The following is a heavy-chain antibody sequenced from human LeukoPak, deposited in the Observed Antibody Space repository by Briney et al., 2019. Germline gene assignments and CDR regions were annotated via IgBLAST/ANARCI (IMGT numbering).Heavy chain of an antibody. CDR2: IYYSGST. CDR3: ARETGLLWFGELLPNWFDP. Sequence: SETLSLTCTVSGYSISSGYYWSWIRQPPGKGLEWIGYIYYSGSTNYNPSLKSRVTISVDTSKNQFSLKLSSVTAADTAVYYCARETGLLWFGELLPNWFDPWGQGTLVTVSS. V-gene: IGHV4-61*01. D-gene: IGHD3-10*01. CDR1: GYSISSGYY. J-gene: IGHJ5*02.